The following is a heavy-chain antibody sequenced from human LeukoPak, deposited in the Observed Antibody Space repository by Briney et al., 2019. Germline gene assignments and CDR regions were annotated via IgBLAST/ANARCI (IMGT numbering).Heavy chain of an antibody. CDR2: INHSGST. CDR3: ARSGYGPGVDP. V-gene: IGHV4-34*01. Sequence: SETLSLTCAVYGGSFSGYYWSWIRQPPGKGLEWIGEINHSGSTNYNPSLKSRVTISVDTSKNQFSLKLSSVTAADTAVYYCARSGYGPGVDPWGQGTLVTVSS. J-gene: IGHJ5*02. CDR1: GGSFSGYY. D-gene: IGHD5-12*01.